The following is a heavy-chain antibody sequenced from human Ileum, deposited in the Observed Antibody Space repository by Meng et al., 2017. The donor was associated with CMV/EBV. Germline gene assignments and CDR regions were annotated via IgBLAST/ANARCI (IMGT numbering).Heavy chain of an antibody. CDR1: TFSSEG. D-gene: IGHD4-17*01. CDR3: AKDDYGDKPAHNSWYVDL. CDR2: IRYDRSNE. V-gene: IGHV3-30*02. J-gene: IGHJ2*01. Sequence: TFSSEGTHWARQAPGKGLGWVTFIRYDRSNEYYVDSVKGRFTISRDNSKNTLYLQMNSLRAEDTAVYYCAKDDYGDKPAHNSWYVDLWGRGTLVTVSS.